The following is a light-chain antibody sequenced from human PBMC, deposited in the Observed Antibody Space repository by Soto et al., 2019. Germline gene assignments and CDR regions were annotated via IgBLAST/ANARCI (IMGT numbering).Light chain of an antibody. CDR3: QQYHTYST. CDR1: QSINSW. J-gene: IGKJ4*01. V-gene: IGKV1-5*03. Sequence: DIQMTQSPSTLSASVGDTVTITCRAIQSINSWLAWYQQKPGKAPKALIYKASTLESGVPSRFSGSGSGTEFTLTISGLQPDDFATYYGQQYHTYSTFGGGTKVEIK. CDR2: KAS.